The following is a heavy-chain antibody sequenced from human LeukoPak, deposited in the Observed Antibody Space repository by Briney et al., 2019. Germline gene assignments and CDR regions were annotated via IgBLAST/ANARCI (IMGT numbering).Heavy chain of an antibody. J-gene: IGHJ6*03. Sequence: SQTLSLTRGVSGDSHDTRFSWNWIRQTPEKGLEWIGEIHHSGPANYNPSLKSRVTTSVDKSKNQFSLKMTSVTAADTAVFYCARGRDIAARPNYYYMDVWVKGITVTVSS. D-gene: IGHD6-6*01. CDR3: ARGRDIAARPNYYYMDV. V-gene: IGHV4-4*02. CDR1: GDSHDTRFS. CDR2: IHHSGPA.